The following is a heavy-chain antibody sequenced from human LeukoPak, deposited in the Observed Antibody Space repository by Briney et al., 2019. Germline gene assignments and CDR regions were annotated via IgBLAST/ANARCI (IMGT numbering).Heavy chain of an antibody. V-gene: IGHV3-30*03. CDR1: GFTFSSYG. D-gene: IGHD1-1*01. CDR2: ISYDGSNK. J-gene: IGHJ3*02. Sequence: GGSLRLSCAASGFTFSSYGMHWVRQAPGKGLEWVAVISYDGSNKYYADSVKGRFTISRDNSKNTLYLQMNSLRAEDTAVYYCAGTPETFDIWGQGTMVTVSS. CDR3: AGTPETFDI.